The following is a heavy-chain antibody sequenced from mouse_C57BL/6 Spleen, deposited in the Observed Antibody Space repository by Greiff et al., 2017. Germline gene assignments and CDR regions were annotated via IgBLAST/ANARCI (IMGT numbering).Heavy chain of an antibody. V-gene: IGHV6-3*01. Sequence: EVQGVESGGGLVQPGGSMKLSCVASGFTFSNYWMNWVRQSPEKGLEWVAQIRLKSDNYATHYAESVKGRFTISRDDSKSSVYLQMNNLRAEDTGIYYCTVPYDYDGGNYAMDYWGQGTSVTVSS. CDR3: TVPYDYDGGNYAMDY. J-gene: IGHJ4*01. CDR2: IRLKSDNYAT. CDR1: GFTFSNYW. D-gene: IGHD2-4*01.